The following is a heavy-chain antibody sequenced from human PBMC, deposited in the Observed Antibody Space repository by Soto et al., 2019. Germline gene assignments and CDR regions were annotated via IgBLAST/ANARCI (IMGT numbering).Heavy chain of an antibody. CDR1: GFTFSTYW. V-gene: IGHV3-7*01. D-gene: IGHD2-2*01. CDR2: INQDGSEK. J-gene: IGHJ4*01. CDR3: ARARVWNIVIIPAASAY. Sequence: EVQLVESGGGLVQPGGSLRLSCAASGFTFSTYWMSWVRQAPGKGLEWVANINQDGSEKYYVDSVKGRFTISRDNAKNSLYLQMTSLRADDPAVYYCARARVWNIVIIPAASAYWGHGTLVTVSS.